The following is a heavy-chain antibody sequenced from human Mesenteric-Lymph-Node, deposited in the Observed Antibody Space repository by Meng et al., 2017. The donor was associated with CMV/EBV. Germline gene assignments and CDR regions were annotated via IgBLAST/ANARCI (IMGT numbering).Heavy chain of an antibody. CDR1: GYTFTDYF. CDR3: ARVQIPYTAITAVDY. CDR2: ISPKSGGT. Sequence: ASVKVSCKASGYTFTDYFMHWVRQAPGQGLEWMGWISPKSGGTDYAEKFQGRVTLTRDTSIDTAYMELRRLRSDDTAVYYCARVQIPYTAITAVDYWGQGTLVTVSS. D-gene: IGHD5-18*01. V-gene: IGHV1-2*02. J-gene: IGHJ4*02.